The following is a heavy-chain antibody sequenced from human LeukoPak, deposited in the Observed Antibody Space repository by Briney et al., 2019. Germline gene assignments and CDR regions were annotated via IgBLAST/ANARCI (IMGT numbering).Heavy chain of an antibody. J-gene: IGHJ4*02. CDR3: ARVPSSGWYFDY. V-gene: IGHV4-59*01. CDR2: IYYSGST. D-gene: IGHD6-19*01. CDR1: GGSISSYY. Sequence: SETLSLTCTVSGGSISSYYWSWIRQPPGKGLEWIGYIYYSGSTNYNPSLKSRVTISVDTSKNQFSLKLSSVTAADTAVYYCARVPSSGWYFDYWGQGTLVTVSS.